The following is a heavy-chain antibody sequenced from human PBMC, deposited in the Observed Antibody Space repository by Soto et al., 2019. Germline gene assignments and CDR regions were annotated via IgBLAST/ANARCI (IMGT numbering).Heavy chain of an antibody. Sequence: PSETLSLTCTVSGGSISSGDYYWSWIRQPPGKGLEWIGYIYYSGSTYYNPSLKSRVTISVDTSKNQFSLKLSSVTAADTAVYYCARGRGLEQPVSPFDYWGQGTLVTVSS. J-gene: IGHJ4*02. CDR2: IYYSGST. CDR1: GGSISSGDYY. CDR3: ARGRGLEQPVSPFDY. D-gene: IGHD6-6*01. V-gene: IGHV4-30-4*01.